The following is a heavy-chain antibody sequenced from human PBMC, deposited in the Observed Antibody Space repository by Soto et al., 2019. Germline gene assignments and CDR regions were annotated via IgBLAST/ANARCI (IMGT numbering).Heavy chain of an antibody. CDR2: INPNSGGT. D-gene: IGHD3-10*01. Sequence: ASVKVSCKASGYTFTGYYMHWVRQAPGQGLEWMGWINPNSGGTNYAQKFQGWVTMTRDTSISTAYVELSRLRSDDTAVYYCARAYMVRGVISSFDYWGQGTLVTVSS. CDR1: GYTFTGYY. V-gene: IGHV1-2*04. CDR3: ARAYMVRGVISSFDY. J-gene: IGHJ4*02.